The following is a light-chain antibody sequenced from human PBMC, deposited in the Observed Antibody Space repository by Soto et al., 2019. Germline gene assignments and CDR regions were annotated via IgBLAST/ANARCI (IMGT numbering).Light chain of an antibody. CDR3: ATWDTKLNAVV. CDR2: DNS. CDR1: SSNVGNNF. J-gene: IGLJ2*01. Sequence: QSVLTQPPSMSAAPGQKITISCSGSSSNVGNNFVSWYQQLPGTAPKLLIFDNSQRPSGIPDRFFGSKSGTSATLGITGPQTGDEAVYYCATWDTKLNAVVLGGGTQLTVL. V-gene: IGLV1-51*01.